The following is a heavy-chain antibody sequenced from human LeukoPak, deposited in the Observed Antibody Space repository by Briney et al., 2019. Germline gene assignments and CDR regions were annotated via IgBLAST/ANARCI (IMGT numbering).Heavy chain of an antibody. CDR3: AREGTGSYLGGYFDY. D-gene: IGHD3-10*01. V-gene: IGHV1-3*01. Sequence: ASVKVSCKASGYTFTSYAMHWVRQAPGQRLEWMGWINAGNGNTKYSQKFQGRVTITRDTSASTAYMELSSLRSEDTAVYCCAREGTGSYLGGYFDYWGQGTLVTVSS. J-gene: IGHJ4*02. CDR1: GYTFTSYA. CDR2: INAGNGNT.